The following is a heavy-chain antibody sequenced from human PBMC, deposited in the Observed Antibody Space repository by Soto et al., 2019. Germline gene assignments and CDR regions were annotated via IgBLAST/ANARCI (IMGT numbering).Heavy chain of an antibody. Sequence: PSETLSLTCTVSGGSISSADYYWSWIRQPPGKGLEWIGYIYYIGTTYYNPSLKSRVSISDDTSKNQFSLQLSSVTAADTAVYFCARLVPTTIHDSWGQGVMVTV. D-gene: IGHD1-26*01. V-gene: IGHV4-30-4*01. CDR2: IYYIGTT. J-gene: IGHJ4*02. CDR1: GGSISSADYY. CDR3: ARLVPTTIHDS.